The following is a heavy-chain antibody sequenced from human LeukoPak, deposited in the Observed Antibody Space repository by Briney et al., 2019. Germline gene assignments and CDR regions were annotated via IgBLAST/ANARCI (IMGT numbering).Heavy chain of an antibody. CDR2: ITSNENFR. D-gene: IGHD5-24*01. J-gene: IGHJ4*02. V-gene: IGHV3-30*04. CDR3: VEDRDGSWAFDC. Sequence: GRSLRLSCAASGFTFTSHTMHWVRQAPGKGLEWVTTITSNENFRFYADSVKGRFTVSRDNSKNTLYLQLDSLTVEDTALYYCVEDRDGSWAFDCWGQGTLVTVSS. CDR1: GFTFTSHT.